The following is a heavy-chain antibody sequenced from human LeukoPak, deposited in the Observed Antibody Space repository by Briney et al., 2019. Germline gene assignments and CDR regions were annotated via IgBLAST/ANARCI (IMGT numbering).Heavy chain of an antibody. CDR1: GFTFSSYA. Sequence: GGSLRLSCAASGFTFSSYAMHWVRQAPGKGLEWVAVISYDGSNKYYADSVKGRFTISRDNSKNTLYLQMNSLRAEDTAVYYCARGGDYGGKAYYFDYWGQGTLVTVSS. V-gene: IGHV3-30-3*01. D-gene: IGHD4-23*01. CDR3: ARGGDYGGKAYYFDY. J-gene: IGHJ4*02. CDR2: ISYDGSNK.